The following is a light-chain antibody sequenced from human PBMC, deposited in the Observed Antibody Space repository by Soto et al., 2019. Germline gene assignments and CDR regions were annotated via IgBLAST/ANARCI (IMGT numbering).Light chain of an antibody. CDR3: QAYVSSLSGWV. Sequence: QAVVTQPPSVSGAPGQRVTISCTGSSSNIGAGYNVHWYQQLPGTAPKLLIYGNSNRPSGVPDRFSGSKSGTSASLAITGLQAGGEDEYYCQAYVSSLSGWVFGGGTKLTVL. J-gene: IGLJ3*02. CDR2: GNS. V-gene: IGLV1-40*01. CDR1: SSNIGAGYN.